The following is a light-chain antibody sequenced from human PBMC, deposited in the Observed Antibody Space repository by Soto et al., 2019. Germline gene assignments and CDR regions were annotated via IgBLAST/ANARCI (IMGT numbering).Light chain of an antibody. J-gene: IGLJ1*01. CDR3: SSDAGNYNYV. CDR1: SSDVGGYDH. Sequence: QSALAQPPSASGSPGQSVTIPCTGTSSDVGGYDHVSWYQQHPGKALKLMIYEVTKRPAGVPDRFSGSKSGNTASLTVSGLQAEDEADYCCSSDAGNYNYVFGTGTKVTVL. CDR2: EVT. V-gene: IGLV2-8*01.